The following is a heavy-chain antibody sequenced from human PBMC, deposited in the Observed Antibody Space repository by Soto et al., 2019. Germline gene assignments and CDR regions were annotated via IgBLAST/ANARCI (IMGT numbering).Heavy chain of an antibody. Sequence: QVQLVQSGAEVKKPGSSVKVSCKASGGTFSSYTISWVRQAPGQGLEWMGRIIPILGIANYAQKFQGRVTSTADKSTSTAYMELSSLRSKDTAVYYCARHNYPNTVPAASPSGGFAPWGEGTLVTVSS. CDR2: IIPILGIA. D-gene: IGHD2-2*01. J-gene: IGHJ5*02. V-gene: IGHV1-69*02. CDR1: GGTFSSYT. CDR3: ARHNYPNTVPAASPSGGFAP.